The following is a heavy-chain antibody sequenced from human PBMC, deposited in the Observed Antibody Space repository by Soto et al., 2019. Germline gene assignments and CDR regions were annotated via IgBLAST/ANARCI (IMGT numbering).Heavy chain of an antibody. Sequence: GGSLRLSCAASGFTFSSYWMHWVRQAPGKGLVWVSRINSDKYYVDSEKGRFTISRDNAKNALYLQMNSLRVEDTAVYYCAAYCYTMTCTHFHGYSWGQGTQVTVSS. D-gene: IGHD3-16*02. J-gene: IGHJ5*02. V-gene: IGHV3-74*01. CDR3: AAYCYTMTCTHFHGYS. CDR2: INSDK. CDR1: GFTFSSYW.